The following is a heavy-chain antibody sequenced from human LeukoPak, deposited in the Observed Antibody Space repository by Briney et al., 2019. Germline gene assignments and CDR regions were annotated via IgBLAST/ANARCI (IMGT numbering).Heavy chain of an antibody. CDR3: AREDPRTKVPEGMDV. CDR1: GGSISHYY. CDR2: IYYSGTT. D-gene: IGHD4/OR15-4a*01. J-gene: IGHJ6*02. V-gene: IGHV4-59*01. Sequence: SETLSLTCTVSGGSISHYYWSWIRQPPGKGLEWVGYIYYSGTTNYNPSLKSRVTISVDTSKNQFSLKLNSVTAADTAVYYCAREDPRTKVPEGMDVWGQGTTVTVSS.